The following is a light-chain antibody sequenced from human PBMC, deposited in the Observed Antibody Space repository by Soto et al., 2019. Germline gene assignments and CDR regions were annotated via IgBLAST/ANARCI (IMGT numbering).Light chain of an antibody. CDR3: QQYNNWPWT. Sequence: EIVMTQSPATLSVSPGERATLSCWASHSVTTHLAWFQQRPGQTPRLLIYGASTRATSFPARFSGSGSGTDFTLTISSLQSEDFAVYYCQQYNNWPWTFGQGTKVDIK. J-gene: IGKJ1*01. CDR2: GAS. V-gene: IGKV3-15*01. CDR1: HSVTTH.